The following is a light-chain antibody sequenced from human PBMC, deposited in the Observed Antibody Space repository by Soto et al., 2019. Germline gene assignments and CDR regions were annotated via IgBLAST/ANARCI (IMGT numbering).Light chain of an antibody. V-gene: IGKV3-20*01. J-gene: IGKJ5*01. Sequence: EIVLTQSPGTLSLSPGERATLSCRASQSVSSSYLAWYQQKPGQAPRLLIYGASSRPTGIPDRFSGSGSGTDFLSTSTDLKPEDFAVNTCQNIGGSPITSGQGHDWRLN. CDR1: QSVSSSY. CDR3: QNIGGSPIT. CDR2: GAS.